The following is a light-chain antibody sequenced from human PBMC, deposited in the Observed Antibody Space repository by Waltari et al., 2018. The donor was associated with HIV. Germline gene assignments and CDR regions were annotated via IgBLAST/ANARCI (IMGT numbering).Light chain of an antibody. Sequence: ELVMTQSPATLSVSPGDRATLSCRASQSVSSNLAWYQQKPGQASRLLIYGASTSATGIPGRFSGSGYGKEFTLTISSLQSEDFAVYYCQQYNNWPPLTFGGGTKVEIK. CDR2: GAS. CDR1: QSVSSN. J-gene: IGKJ4*01. V-gene: IGKV3-15*01. CDR3: QQYNNWPPLT.